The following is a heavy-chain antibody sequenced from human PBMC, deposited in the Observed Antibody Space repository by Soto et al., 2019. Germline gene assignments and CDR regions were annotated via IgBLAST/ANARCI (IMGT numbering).Heavy chain of an antibody. CDR2: IYWDDDK. Sequence: QITLKESGPALVKPTQTLTLTCTFSGFSLSTTGVGVGWIRQPPGKALEWLGVIYWDDDKRYSPAVQSRLTITTDTTKNQAVLPMTNMETVDAAAVYCAHRGPRAPFEPWGQGTLVTVSS. CDR3: AHRGPRAPFEP. V-gene: IGHV2-5*02. CDR1: GFSLSTTGVG. J-gene: IGHJ5*02.